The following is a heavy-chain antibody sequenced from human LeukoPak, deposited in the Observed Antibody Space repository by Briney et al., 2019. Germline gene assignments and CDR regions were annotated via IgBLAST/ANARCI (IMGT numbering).Heavy chain of an antibody. J-gene: IGHJ4*02. CDR2: FDPEDGET. V-gene: IGHV1-24*01. CDR1: GYTLTELS. Sequence: ASVKVSCKVSGYTLTELSMHWVRQAPGKGLEWMGGFDPEDGETIYAQKFQGRVTMAEDTSTDTAYMELSSLRSEDTAVYYCATAPLENDIVVALDYWGQGTLVTVSS. D-gene: IGHD2-15*01. CDR3: ATAPLENDIVVALDY.